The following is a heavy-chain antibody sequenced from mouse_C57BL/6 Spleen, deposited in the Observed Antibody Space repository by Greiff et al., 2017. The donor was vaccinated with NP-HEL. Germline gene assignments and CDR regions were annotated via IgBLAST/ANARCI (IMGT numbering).Heavy chain of an antibody. CDR1: GYTFTSYW. Sequence: QVQLQQPGAELVKPGASVKLSCKASGYTFTSYWMQWVKQRPGQGLEWIGEIDPSDSYTNYNQKFKGKATLTVDTSSSTAYMQLSSLTSEDSAVYYGARRAITTVVADYWGQGTSVTVSS. D-gene: IGHD1-1*01. CDR2: IDPSDSYT. V-gene: IGHV1-50*01. J-gene: IGHJ4*01. CDR3: ARRAITTVVADY.